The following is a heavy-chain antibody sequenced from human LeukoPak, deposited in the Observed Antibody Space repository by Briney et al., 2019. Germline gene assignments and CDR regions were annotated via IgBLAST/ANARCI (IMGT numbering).Heavy chain of an antibody. V-gene: IGHV4-59*08. CDR1: GGSISSYY. CDR2: IYYSGST. CDR3: ATTVVPAAIIDYYYGMDV. J-gene: IGHJ6*01. Sequence: PSETLSLTCTVSGGSISSYYWSWIRQPPGKGLEWIGYIYYSGSTNYNPSLESRVTISVDTSKNQFSLKLSSVTAADTAVYYCATTVVPAAIIDYYYGMDVWGQGTTVTVSS. D-gene: IGHD2-2*01.